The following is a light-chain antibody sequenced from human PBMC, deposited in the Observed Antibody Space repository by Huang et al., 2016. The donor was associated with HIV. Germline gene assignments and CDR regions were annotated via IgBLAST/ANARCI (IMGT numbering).Light chain of an antibody. J-gene: IGKJ4*01. V-gene: IGKV3-15*01. CDR3: QQYNDWPLT. CDR2: CAS. CDR1: QSLYTN. Sequence: EIVMTQSPVTLSVSPGERVTLSCRASQSLYTNLAWYQQKPGQSPRVLIYCASTRAADIPARFSGNGSGTEFTLTISSLESEDLAVYYCQQYNDWPLTFGGGTTVEI.